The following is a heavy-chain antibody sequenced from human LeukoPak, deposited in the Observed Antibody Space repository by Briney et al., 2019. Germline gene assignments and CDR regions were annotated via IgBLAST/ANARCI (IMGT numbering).Heavy chain of an antibody. CDR3: AKEGGTYDFFGGFFDY. V-gene: IGHV3-23*01. J-gene: IGHJ4*02. CDR1: GFTFSSYA. CDR2: ISGSGGSI. D-gene: IGHD3-3*01. Sequence: GGSLRLSCSASGFTFSSYAMSWVRQAPGKGLEWVSVISGSGGSIYYADSVRGRFTISRDNSKNTLYLQMNSLRAEDTAIYYCAKEGGTYDFFGGFFDYWGQGTLVTVSS.